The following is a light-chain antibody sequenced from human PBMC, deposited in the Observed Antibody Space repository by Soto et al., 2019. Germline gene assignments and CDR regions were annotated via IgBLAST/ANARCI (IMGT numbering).Light chain of an antibody. Sequence: QSALTQPASVSGSPGQSITISCTGTSSDVGGYNYVSWYQQHPGKAPKLVIYGVSYRPSGVSARFSGSKFQNTASLTISGLQAEDEADYYCAAWDDSLRGGVFGGGTKLTVL. CDR3: AAWDDSLRGGV. CDR1: SSDVGGYNY. J-gene: IGLJ2*01. CDR2: GVS. V-gene: IGLV2-14*01.